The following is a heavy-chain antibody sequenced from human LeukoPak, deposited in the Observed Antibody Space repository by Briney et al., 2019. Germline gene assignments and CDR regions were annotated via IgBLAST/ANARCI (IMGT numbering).Heavy chain of an antibody. V-gene: IGHV3-23*01. CDR2: ISGGGGST. CDR1: GFTFSSYA. CDR3: AKKSSLWFGEPSGPIDY. Sequence: GGSLRLSCAASGFTFSSYAMSWVRQAPGKGLEWVSAISGGGGSTYYADSVKGRFTISRDNSKNTLYLQMNSLRAEDTAVYYCAKKSSLWFGEPSGPIDYWGQGTLVTVSS. D-gene: IGHD3-10*01. J-gene: IGHJ4*02.